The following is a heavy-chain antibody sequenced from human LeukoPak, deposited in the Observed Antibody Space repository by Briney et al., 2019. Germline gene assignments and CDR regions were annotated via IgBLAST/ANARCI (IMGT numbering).Heavy chain of an antibody. CDR3: AKKTWGSGLDV. V-gene: IGHV3-13*04. J-gene: IGHJ6*02. Sequence: GGSLRLSCAASGFTFSSYNMHWVRQATGKGLEWVSGIGTTADTHYADSVKGRFTISRENAKNSLYLQMNSLKAGDTAVYYCAKKTWGSGLDVWGQGTTVTVSS. D-gene: IGHD3-16*01. CDR1: GFTFSSYN. CDR2: IGTTADT.